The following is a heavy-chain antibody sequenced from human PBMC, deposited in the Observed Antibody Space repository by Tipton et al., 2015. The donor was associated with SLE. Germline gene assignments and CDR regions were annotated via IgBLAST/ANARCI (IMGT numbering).Heavy chain of an antibody. J-gene: IGHJ6*02. CDR1: GGSISSSSYY. Sequence: TLSLTCTASGGSISSSSYYWGWIRQPPGKGLEWIGSIYYSGSTYYNPSLKSRVTISVDTSKNQFSLKLSSVTAADTAVYYCMVQGDPYYYYGMDVWGQGTTVTVSS. CDR3: MVQGDPYYYYGMDV. D-gene: IGHD3-10*01. V-gene: IGHV4-39*07. CDR2: IYYSGST.